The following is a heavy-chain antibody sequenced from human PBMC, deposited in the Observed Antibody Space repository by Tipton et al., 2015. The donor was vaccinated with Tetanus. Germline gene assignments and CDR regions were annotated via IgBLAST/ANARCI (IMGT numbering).Heavy chain of an antibody. CDR3: ARVKGGTREYYAIKY. Sequence: QLVQSGAEVKRPGSSVKVSCKASGGTYTTHGVTWVRQAPGQTLEWMGGIIPKFDTTKYAQKFEGRVRITADRSTNTAHMSLSSLRSEETAVYYCARVKGGTREYYAIKYWGQGTLVTVSS. D-gene: IGHD3-3*01. CDR1: GGTYTTHG. J-gene: IGHJ4*02. CDR2: IIPKFDTT. V-gene: IGHV1-69*06.